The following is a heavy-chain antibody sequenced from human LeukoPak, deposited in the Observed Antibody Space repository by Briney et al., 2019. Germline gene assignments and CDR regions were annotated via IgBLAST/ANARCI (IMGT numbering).Heavy chain of an antibody. J-gene: IGHJ6*02. CDR1: GFSFATYA. V-gene: IGHV3-23*01. D-gene: IGHD6-13*01. Sequence: GGSLRLSCAASGFSFATYAMTWVRQAPGKGLEWVSAIADSGGVTYYADSVKGRFTISRDNAKNSLYLQMNSLRAEDTAVYYCARDPISSSWFDYYYYGMDVWGQGTTVTVSS. CDR2: IADSGGVT. CDR3: ARDPISSSWFDYYYYGMDV.